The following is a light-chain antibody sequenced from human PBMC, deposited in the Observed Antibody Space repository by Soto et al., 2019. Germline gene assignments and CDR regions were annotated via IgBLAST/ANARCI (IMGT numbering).Light chain of an antibody. CDR3: SVWDDSLTGWV. CDR1: NSNIGSHT. J-gene: IGLJ3*02. Sequence: QAVVTQPPSASGTPGQRVTISCSGSNSNIGSHTVNWYQQFPGTAPKLLMYSNDQRPSGVPDRFSGSKSGTSASLAISGLQSEDEADYYCSVWDDSLTGWVFGGGTKLTVL. CDR2: SND. V-gene: IGLV1-44*01.